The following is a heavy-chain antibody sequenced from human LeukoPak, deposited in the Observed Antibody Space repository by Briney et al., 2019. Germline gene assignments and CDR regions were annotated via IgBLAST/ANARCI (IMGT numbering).Heavy chain of an antibody. V-gene: IGHV7-4-1*02. J-gene: IGHJ4*02. D-gene: IGHD6-13*01. CDR1: GYTLTSYA. CDR3: ARELSQWYSSSAHHDY. CDR2: INTNTGNP. Sequence: GASVKVSCKASGYTLTSYAMNWVRQAPGQGLEWMGWINTNTGNPTYAQGFTGRFVFSLDTSVSTAYPQISSLKAEDTAVYYCARELSQWYSSSAHHDYWGQGTLVTVSS.